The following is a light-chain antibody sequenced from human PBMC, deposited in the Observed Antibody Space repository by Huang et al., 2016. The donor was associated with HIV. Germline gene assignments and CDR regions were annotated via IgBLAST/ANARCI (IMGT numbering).Light chain of an antibody. CDR3: LQYNSFPWT. Sequence: DIQMTQSPSTLSASVGDTVTITCRASQSFSSWLAWYQLKPGKAPKLLIYTTSRLETGVPARFSGSGSRTEFTLTISSLQPDDFATYYCLQYNSFPWTCGQGTTVDVK. CDR2: TTS. V-gene: IGKV1-5*03. CDR1: QSFSSW. J-gene: IGKJ1*01.